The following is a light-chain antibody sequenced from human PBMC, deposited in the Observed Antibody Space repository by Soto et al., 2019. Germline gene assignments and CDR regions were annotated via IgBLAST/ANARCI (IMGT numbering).Light chain of an antibody. CDR3: QQRSSWPSLT. CDR1: QSVSSY. V-gene: IGKV3-11*01. J-gene: IGKJ4*01. Sequence: PGERATLSCRASQSVSSYLAWYQQKPGQAPRLLIYEASNRATGIPARFSGSGSGTDFTLTISSLEPEDFAVYYCQQRSSWPSLTFGGGTKVEIK. CDR2: EAS.